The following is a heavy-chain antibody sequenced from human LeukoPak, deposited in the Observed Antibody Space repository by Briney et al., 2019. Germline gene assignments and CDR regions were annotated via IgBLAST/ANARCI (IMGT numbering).Heavy chain of an antibody. D-gene: IGHD3-22*01. J-gene: IGHJ4*02. CDR1: GFPFDDYG. CDR3: VKDRYFYDSGSKAN. CDR2: ISWNSGII. V-gene: IGHV3-9*01. Sequence: GGSLRLSCVASGFPFDDYGMCWVRHNPGKGLEWISGISWNSGIIAYADSVKGRFTIFRDNAKNSLFLQMNSLRVEDTAVYYCVKDRYFYDSGSKANWGQGTLVTVSS.